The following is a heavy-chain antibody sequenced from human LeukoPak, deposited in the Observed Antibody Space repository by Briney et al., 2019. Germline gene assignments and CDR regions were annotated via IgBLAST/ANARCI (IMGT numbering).Heavy chain of an antibody. D-gene: IGHD2-15*01. Sequence: PGGSLRLSCAASGFTVSSNYMNWVRQAPGKGLEWVSSISSSSSYIYYSDSVKGRFTISRDNAKNSLYLQMNSLRAEDTAVYYCARQRYCSGGSCHGDWFDPWGQGTLVTVSS. CDR2: ISSSSSYI. V-gene: IGHV3-21*01. CDR3: ARQRYCSGGSCHGDWFDP. J-gene: IGHJ5*02. CDR1: GFTVSSNY.